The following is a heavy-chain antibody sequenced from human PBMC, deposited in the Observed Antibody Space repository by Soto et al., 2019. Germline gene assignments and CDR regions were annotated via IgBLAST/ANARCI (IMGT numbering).Heavy chain of an antibody. CDR3: AGEMRARFAP. Sequence: ASETLSLTCVVAGGSSSSGGYSWSWIRQPPGKGLEWIGYIYQTGDTHYNPSLKSRVNISLDRSENQFSLTLTSVTAADTAFYYCAGEMRARFAPWGQGTLVTVSS. V-gene: IGHV4-30-2*01. CDR2: IYQTGDT. CDR1: GGSSSSGGYS. J-gene: IGHJ5*02.